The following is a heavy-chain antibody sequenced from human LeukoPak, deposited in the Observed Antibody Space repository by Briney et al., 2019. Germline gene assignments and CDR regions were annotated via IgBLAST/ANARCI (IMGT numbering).Heavy chain of an antibody. D-gene: IGHD2-15*01. CDR1: GGSISSYY. V-gene: IGHV4-59*01. Sequence: SETLSLTCTVSGGSISSYYWSWIRQPPGKGLEWIGYIYYSGSTNYNPSLKSRVTISVDTSKNQFSLKLSSVTAADTAVYYCARDCSGTSCYDYWGQGTLVTVSS. CDR3: ARDCSGTSCYDY. CDR2: IYYSGST. J-gene: IGHJ4*02.